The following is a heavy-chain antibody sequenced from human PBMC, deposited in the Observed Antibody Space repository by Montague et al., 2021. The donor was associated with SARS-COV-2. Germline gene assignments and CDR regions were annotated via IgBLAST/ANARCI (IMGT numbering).Heavy chain of an antibody. CDR1: GTSFSGYY. J-gene: IGHJ6*03. CDR3: ARLRDGVVPSPILGVGPYYSYYYMDV. D-gene: IGHD3-10*01. CDR2: INHGGST. Sequence: SETLSLTCAVHGTSFSGYYWNWIRQPPGKGLEWIREINHGGSTKYSPSLKSRLTISADTSKNQFSLKLTSVAAVDTAVYYCARLRDGVVPSPILGVGPYYSYYYMDVWGRGTTVTVSS. V-gene: IGHV4-34*01.